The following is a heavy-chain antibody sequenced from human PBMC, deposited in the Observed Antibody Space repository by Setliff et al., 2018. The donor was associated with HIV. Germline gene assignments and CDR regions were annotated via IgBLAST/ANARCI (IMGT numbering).Heavy chain of an antibody. CDR1: GYTFTRYD. Sequence: ASVKVSCKVSGYTFTRYDINWVRQATGQGLEWMGWMNPNSGHTGYAQKFQGRVTMTRNTSISTAYMELSSLRSEDTAVYYCARVYYYYYYYMDVWGKGTTVTVSS. J-gene: IGHJ6*03. CDR3: ARVYYYYYYYMDV. CDR2: MNPNSGHT. V-gene: IGHV1-8*01.